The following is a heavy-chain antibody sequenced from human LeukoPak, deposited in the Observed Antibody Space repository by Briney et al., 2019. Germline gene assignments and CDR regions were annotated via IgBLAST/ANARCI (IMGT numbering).Heavy chain of an antibody. Sequence: SETLSLTCTISGGSISSYYWSWLRQPPGKGLEWSGYIYYSGSTNYTPSLTSRVTISVDTSKNQFSLKLSSVTAADTAVYYCARGGPSSGSYDYWGQGTLVTVSS. D-gene: IGHD3-10*01. CDR2: IYYSGST. V-gene: IGHV4-59*01. J-gene: IGHJ4*02. CDR3: ARGGPSSGSYDY. CDR1: GGSISSYY.